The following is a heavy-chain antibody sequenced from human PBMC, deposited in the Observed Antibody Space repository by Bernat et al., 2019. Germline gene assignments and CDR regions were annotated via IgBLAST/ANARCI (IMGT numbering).Heavy chain of an antibody. V-gene: IGHV3-49*04. J-gene: IGHJ4*02. D-gene: IGHD3-10*01. Sequence: EVQLVESGGGLVQPGRSLRLSCTASGFTFGDYAMSWVRQAPGKGLEWVGFIRSKAYGGTTEYAAYVKGRFTISRDDSKSIAYLQMNSLKTEDTAVYYCTRVRWGVDKKYYFDYWGQGTLVTVSS. CDR3: TRVRWGVDKKYYFDY. CDR1: GFTFGDYA. CDR2: IRSKAYGGTT.